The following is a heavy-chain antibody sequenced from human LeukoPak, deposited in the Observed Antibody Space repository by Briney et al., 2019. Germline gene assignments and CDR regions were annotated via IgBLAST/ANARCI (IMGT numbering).Heavy chain of an antibody. J-gene: IGHJ1*01. CDR3: ARPGYCSGGSCYSQKYFQH. Sequence: SETLSLTCAVYGGSFSGYYWSWIRQPPGKGLEWIGKINHSGSTNYNPSLKSRVTISVDTSKNQFSLKLSSVTAADTAVYYCARPGYCSGGSCYSQKYFQHWGQGTLVTVSS. V-gene: IGHV4-34*01. D-gene: IGHD2-15*01. CDR2: INHSGST. CDR1: GGSFSGYY.